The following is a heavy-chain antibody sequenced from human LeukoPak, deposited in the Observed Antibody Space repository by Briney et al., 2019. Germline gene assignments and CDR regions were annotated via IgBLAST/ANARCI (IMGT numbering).Heavy chain of an antibody. J-gene: IGHJ4*02. CDR3: ARDAGHSGYDLLDY. D-gene: IGHD5-12*01. CDR1: GFTFSSYW. CDR2: IKHDGSEK. V-gene: IGHV3-7*01. Sequence: GGSLRLSCADSGFTFSSYWMNWVRQAPGEGLEWVANIKHDGSEKYYADFVKGRFTISRDNAKNSLYLQMDSLRAEDTAVYYCARDAGHSGYDLLDYWGQGTLVTVSS.